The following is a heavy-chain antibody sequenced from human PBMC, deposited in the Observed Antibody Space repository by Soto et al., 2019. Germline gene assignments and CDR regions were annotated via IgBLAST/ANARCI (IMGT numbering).Heavy chain of an antibody. CDR3: ASGTPRTYDSSGSYYGNFYY. CDR2: IYHSGST. Sequence: PSETLSLTCAVSGGSISSSNWWSWVRQPPGKGLEWIGEIYHSGSTNYNPSLKSRVTISVDKSKNQFSLKLSSATAADTAVYYCASGTPRTYDSSGSYYGNFYYRGQGTVVPVSA. D-gene: IGHD3-22*01. CDR1: GGSISSSNW. V-gene: IGHV4-4*02. J-gene: IGHJ4*02.